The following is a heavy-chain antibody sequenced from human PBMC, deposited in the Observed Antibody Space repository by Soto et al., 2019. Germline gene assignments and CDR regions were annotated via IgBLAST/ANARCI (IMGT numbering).Heavy chain of an antibody. CDR2: IYPSDSAT. CDR1: GFTFTHYW. J-gene: IGHJ5*02. Sequence: GESLKISCKGSGFTFTHYWIGWVRQVPGKGLEWMGVIYPSDSATRYNPSFQGQVAMSADPSISTAYLQWSSLKASDTAIYFCARGSLKGGTLSAEFDPWGQGTQVTVSS. CDR3: ARGSLKGGTLSAEFDP. D-gene: IGHD2-2*01. V-gene: IGHV5-51*01.